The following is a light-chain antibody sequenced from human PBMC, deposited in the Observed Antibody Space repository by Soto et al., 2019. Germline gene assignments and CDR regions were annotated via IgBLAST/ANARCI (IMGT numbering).Light chain of an antibody. CDR3: KQDGASPRT. CDR1: QSVSSSY. Sequence: EIVLTQSPGTLSLSPGERATLSCIASQSVSSSYLAWYQQKPGQAPRLLIYGASSRATGIPDRCIGSGCRRALTLTVRGLETEACTVYSCKQDGASPRTYGQGTKVDIK. V-gene: IGKV3-20*01. CDR2: GAS. J-gene: IGKJ1*01.